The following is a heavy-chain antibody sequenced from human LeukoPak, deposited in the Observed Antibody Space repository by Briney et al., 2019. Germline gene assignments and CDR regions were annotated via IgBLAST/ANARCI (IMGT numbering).Heavy chain of an antibody. CDR1: GYSFTSYW. Sequence: GESPKISCKGSGYSFTSYWISWVRQMPGKGLEWMGRIDPSDSYTNYSPSFQGHVTISADKSISTAYLRWSSLKASDTAMYYCARHGRVVVVANHGMDVWGKGTTVTVSS. D-gene: IGHD2-15*01. CDR2: IDPSDSYT. J-gene: IGHJ6*04. CDR3: ARHGRVVVVANHGMDV. V-gene: IGHV5-10-1*01.